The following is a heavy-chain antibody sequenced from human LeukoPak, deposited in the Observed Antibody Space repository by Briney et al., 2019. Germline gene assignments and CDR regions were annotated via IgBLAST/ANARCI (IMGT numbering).Heavy chain of an antibody. J-gene: IGHJ4*02. CDR1: GYTFTSYG. CDR3: AREPHKYYDFWSGYYSRPTAFDY. D-gene: IGHD3-3*01. CDR2: ISAYNGNT. V-gene: IGHV1-18*01. Sequence: ASVKVSCKASGYTFTSYGISWVRQAPGQGLEWMGWISAYNGNTNYAQKLQGRVTTTTDTSTSTAYMELRSLRSDDTAVYYCAREPHKYYDFWSGYYSRPTAFDYWGQGTLVTVSS.